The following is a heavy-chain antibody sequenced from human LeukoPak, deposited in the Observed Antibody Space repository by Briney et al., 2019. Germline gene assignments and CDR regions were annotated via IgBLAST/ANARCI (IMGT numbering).Heavy chain of an antibody. D-gene: IGHD1-14*01. CDR3: ARGTSEALRSLDS. CDR2: IYNGGTT. CDR1: GFTVNY. Sequence: PGGSLRLFYAASGFTVNYMTCVRQAPGKGLEWVSVIYNGGTTYYADSVKGRFTISRDNSENTLYLQMNSLRADDTAVYYCARGTSEALRSLDSWGRGTLVAVSS. J-gene: IGHJ5*01. V-gene: IGHV3-66*01.